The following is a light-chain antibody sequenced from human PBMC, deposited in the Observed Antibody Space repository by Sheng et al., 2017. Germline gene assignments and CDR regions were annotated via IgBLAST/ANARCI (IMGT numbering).Light chain of an antibody. J-gene: IGLJ1*01. CDR1: SSNIGAGSY. V-gene: IGLV1-40*01. CDR2: DNN. CDR3: AGWDAGLSGYV. Sequence: QSVLTQPPSVSGAPGQRVTISCTGSSSNIGAGSYVQWYRHLPGTAPKLLIFDNNHRASGVPDRFSGSKSGTSASLAISGLRSEDEADYYCAGWDAGLSGYVFGAGTKVTVL.